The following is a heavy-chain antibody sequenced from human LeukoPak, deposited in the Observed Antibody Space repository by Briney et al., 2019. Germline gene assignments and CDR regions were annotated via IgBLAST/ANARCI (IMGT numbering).Heavy chain of an antibody. CDR2: ISAYNCNI. CDR3: AREHGSGTYYNPVGFDY. D-gene: IGHD3-10*01. CDR1: VYTFSSYG. V-gene: IGHV1-18*04. J-gene: IGHJ4*02. Sequence: ASVKVSFKSSVYTFSSYGSSWVRQAPGQGLEWMRWISAYNCNINYIDKFQDRVTMTTDTSTSTAYMELRSLGSDDTAVYYCAREHGSGTYYNPVGFDYWGQGTLVTVSS.